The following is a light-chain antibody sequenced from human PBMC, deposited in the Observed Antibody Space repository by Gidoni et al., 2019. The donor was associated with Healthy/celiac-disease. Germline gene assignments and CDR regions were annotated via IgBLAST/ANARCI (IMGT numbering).Light chain of an antibody. Sequence: EVVLTQSPGTLSLSPGERATLSCRASQSVSSSYLAWYQQKPGQAPRLLIYGASSRATGIPDSFSGSGSGTDFTLTISRLEPEDFAVYYCQQYGSSPATFXQXTRLEIK. CDR1: QSVSSSY. CDR3: QQYGSSPAT. CDR2: GAS. V-gene: IGKV3-20*01. J-gene: IGKJ5*01.